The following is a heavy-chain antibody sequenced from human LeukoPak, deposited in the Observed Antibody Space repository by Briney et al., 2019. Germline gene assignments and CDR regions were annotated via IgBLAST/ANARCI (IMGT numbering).Heavy chain of an antibody. Sequence: SETLSLTCTVSGGSISSHYWSWIRQPPGKGLEWIGYIYYSGSTNYNPSLKSRVTISVDTSKNQFSLKLSSVTAADTAVYYCAREGENTFDYWGQGTLVTVYS. V-gene: IGHV4-59*11. CDR2: IYYSGST. J-gene: IGHJ4*02. CDR3: AREGENTFDY. CDR1: GGSISSHY.